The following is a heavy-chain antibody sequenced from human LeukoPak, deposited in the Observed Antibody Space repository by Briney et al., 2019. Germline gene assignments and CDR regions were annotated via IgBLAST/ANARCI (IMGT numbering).Heavy chain of an antibody. J-gene: IGHJ3*02. CDR1: GFTVSSNY. CDR2: IYRDGTT. CDR3: AKSFGWSNYYYAFDI. V-gene: IGHV3-53*01. D-gene: IGHD3-3*01. Sequence: PGGSLRLSCAVSGFTVSSNYMTWVRQAPGKGLEWVSIIYRDGTTYYTDSVKGRFTVTRGNSKNTVYLQMNSLRAEDTAVYYCAKSFGWSNYYYAFDIWGQGTMVTVSS.